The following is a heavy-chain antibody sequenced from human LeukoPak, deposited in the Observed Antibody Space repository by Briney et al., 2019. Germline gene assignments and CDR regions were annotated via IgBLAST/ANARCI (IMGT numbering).Heavy chain of an antibody. V-gene: IGHV4-59*01. CDR2: IYYSGST. D-gene: IGHD3-22*01. CDR3: AREAGYYDSSGYYHREPFDY. Sequence: PSETLSLTCTVSGGSISSYYWSWSRQPPGKGLEWIGYIYYSGSTNYNPSLKSRVTISVDTSKNQFSLKLSSVTAADTAVYYCAREAGYYDSSGYYHREPFDYWGQGTLVTVSS. CDR1: GGSISSYY. J-gene: IGHJ4*02.